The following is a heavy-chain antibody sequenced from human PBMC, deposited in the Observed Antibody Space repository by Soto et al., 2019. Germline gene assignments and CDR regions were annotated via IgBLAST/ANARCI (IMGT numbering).Heavy chain of an antibody. Sequence: PSETLSLTCTVSGGSISSSSYYWGWIRQPPGKGLEWIGSTYYSGSTYYNPSLKSRVTISVDTSKNQFSLKLSSVTAADTAVYYCARALDFWSGYYTWASVSWFDPWGQGTLVTVSS. D-gene: IGHD3-3*01. CDR2: TYYSGST. V-gene: IGHV4-39*01. CDR1: GGSISSSSYY. CDR3: ARALDFWSGYYTWASVSWFDP. J-gene: IGHJ5*02.